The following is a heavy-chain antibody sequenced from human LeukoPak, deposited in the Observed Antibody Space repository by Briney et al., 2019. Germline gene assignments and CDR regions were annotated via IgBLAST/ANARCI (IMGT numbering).Heavy chain of an antibody. V-gene: IGHV4-59*03. Sequence: SETLSLTRAVSGGSISGFYWTWIRQPPGKGLEFIGQIHYSGSTDYNPSLKSRITMSVDKSKNQFFVSLNSVTAADTAVYYCAKFGLYYNMHVWGQGTTVTVSS. CDR1: GGSISGFY. J-gene: IGHJ6*02. D-gene: IGHD3-16*01. CDR2: IHYSGST. CDR3: AKFGLYYNMHV.